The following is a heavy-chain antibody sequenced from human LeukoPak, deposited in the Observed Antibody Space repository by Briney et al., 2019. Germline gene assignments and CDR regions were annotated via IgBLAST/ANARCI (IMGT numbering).Heavy chain of an antibody. CDR1: GGSISSGGYY. CDR2: IYYRGST. CDR3: ARGAPLGATSAFDI. V-gene: IGHV4-31*03. D-gene: IGHD1-26*01. J-gene: IGHJ3*02. Sequence: SETLSLTCTVSGGSISSGGYYWSWIRQQPGKGLDWIGNIYYRGSTYYNPSLKSRVTISVDTSKNQFSLNLSSVTAADTAVYYCARGAPLGATSAFDIWGQGRIVTPSS.